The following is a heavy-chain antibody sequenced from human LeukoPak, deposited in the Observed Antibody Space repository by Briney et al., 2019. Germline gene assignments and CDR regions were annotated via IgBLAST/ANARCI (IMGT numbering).Heavy chain of an antibody. D-gene: IGHD3-10*01. J-gene: IGHJ4*02. CDR2: ITNKVYGATT. Sequence: GGSLRLSCTAFGFTFSDYAMSWVRQTPGKGLEWVGFITNKVYGATTDYAASVKGRFTISRDDPKNIAYLQMNSLRAEDTAVYYCAKVRKQWFGELWLFDYWGQGTLVTVSS. CDR3: AKVRKQWFGELWLFDY. V-gene: IGHV3-49*04. CDR1: GFTFSDYA.